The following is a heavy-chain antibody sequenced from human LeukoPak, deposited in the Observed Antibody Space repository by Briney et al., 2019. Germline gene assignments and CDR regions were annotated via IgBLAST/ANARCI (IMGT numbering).Heavy chain of an antibody. D-gene: IGHD1-26*01. CDR1: GFTFSSYG. V-gene: IGHV3-30*03. J-gene: IGHJ5*02. CDR3: ARVSGSYGHENWFDP. CDR2: ISYDGSNK. Sequence: GGSLRLSCAASGFTFSSYGMHWVRQAPGKGLEWVAVISYDGSNKYYADSVKGRFTISRDNSKNTLYLQMNSLRAEDTAVYYCARVSGSYGHENWFDPWGQGTLVIVSS.